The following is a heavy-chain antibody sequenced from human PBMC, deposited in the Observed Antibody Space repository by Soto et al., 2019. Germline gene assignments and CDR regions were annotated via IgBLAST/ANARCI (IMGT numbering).Heavy chain of an antibody. CDR1: GFTFNSYA. J-gene: IGHJ4*02. D-gene: IGHD1-20*01. CDR3: AKGGIYDWNRVLSD. V-gene: IGHV3-23*01. CDR2: ISGSGGST. Sequence: LRLSCAASGFTFNSYAMSWVRQAPGKGLEWVSTISGSGGSTYYADSVKGRFTISRDNFKNTLYVQMNSLRGEDTAIYYCAKGGIYDWNRVLSDWGQGTLVTVSS.